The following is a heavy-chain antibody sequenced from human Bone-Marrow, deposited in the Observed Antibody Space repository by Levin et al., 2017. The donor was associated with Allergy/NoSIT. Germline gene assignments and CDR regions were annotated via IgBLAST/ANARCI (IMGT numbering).Heavy chain of an antibody. J-gene: IGHJ4*02. D-gene: IGHD3-9*01. Sequence: AGESLKISCAASGFTFSSYAMSWVRQAPGKGLEWVSAISGSGGSTYYADSVKGRFTISRDNSKNTLYLQMNSLRAEDTAVYYCAKARDILTGYYIGGFDYWGQGTLVTVSS. CDR1: GFTFSSYA. V-gene: IGHV3-23*01. CDR3: AKARDILTGYYIGGFDY. CDR2: ISGSGGST.